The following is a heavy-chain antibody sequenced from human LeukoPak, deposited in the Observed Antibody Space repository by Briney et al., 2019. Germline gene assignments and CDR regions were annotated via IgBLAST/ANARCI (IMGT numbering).Heavy chain of an antibody. CDR3: ARSGVILNYYYYYYMDV. CDR2: IWYDGSNK. J-gene: IGHJ6*03. V-gene: IGHV3-33*01. D-gene: IGHD3-10*01. CDR1: GFTFSSYG. Sequence: GRSPRLSCAASGFTFSSYGMHWVRQAPGKGLEWVAVIWYDGSNKYYADSVKGRFTISRDNSKNTLYLQMNSLRAEDTAVYYCARSGVILNYYYYYYMDVWGKGTTVTVSS.